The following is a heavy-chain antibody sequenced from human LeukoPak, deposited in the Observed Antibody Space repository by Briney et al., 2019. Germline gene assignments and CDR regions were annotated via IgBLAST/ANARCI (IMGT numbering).Heavy chain of an antibody. CDR3: ARDKPAYYGSGSHFDY. CDR1: GFIFSDYW. V-gene: IGHV3-7*01. D-gene: IGHD3-10*01. J-gene: IGHJ4*02. Sequence: GGSLKLSCGASGFIFSDYWMSWVRQAPGKGLEWVAQIKEDGSEKYYIDSVKGRFIISRDNAKTLLYLQMDSLRPEDTAAYYCARDKPAYYGSGSHFDYWGQGTLVIVSS. CDR2: IKEDGSEK.